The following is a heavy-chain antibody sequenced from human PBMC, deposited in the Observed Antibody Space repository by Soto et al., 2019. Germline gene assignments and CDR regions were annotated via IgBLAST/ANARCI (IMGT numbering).Heavy chain of an antibody. CDR1: GFTFGSYA. Sequence: XXFLRLGCAASGFTFGSYAVRWVLQAPGKGLEWVSAISGSGGSTYYADSVKGRFTISRDNSKNTLYLQMNSLRDEDTAVYYCATGRGLYYYYGMDVWGQGTTVTVSS. J-gene: IGHJ6*02. CDR3: ATGRGLYYYYGMDV. D-gene: IGHD3-10*01. V-gene: IGHV3-23*01. CDR2: ISGSGGST.